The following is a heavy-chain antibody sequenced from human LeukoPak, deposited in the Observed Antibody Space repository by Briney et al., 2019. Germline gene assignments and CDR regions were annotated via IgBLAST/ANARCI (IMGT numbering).Heavy chain of an antibody. CDR2: IYSGGST. Sequence: GGSLRLSCAASGFTVSSNYMSWVRQAPGKGLEWASVIYSGGSTYYADSVKGRFTISRDNSKNTLYLQMNSLRAEDTAVYYCARGSLNYREDYWGQGTLVTVSS. V-gene: IGHV3-53*01. CDR1: GFTVSSNY. J-gene: IGHJ4*02. D-gene: IGHD5-24*01. CDR3: ARGSLNYREDY.